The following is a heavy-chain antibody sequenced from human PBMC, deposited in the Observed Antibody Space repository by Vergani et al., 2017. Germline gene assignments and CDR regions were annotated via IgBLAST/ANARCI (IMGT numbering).Heavy chain of an antibody. CDR1: GGTFSSYA. Sequence: QVQLVQSGAEVKKPGSSVKVSCKASGGTFSSYAISWVRQAPGQGLEWMGRIIPIFGTANYAQKFQGRVTITADESTSTAYMELSSLRSEDTAVYYCAGDPLTYCGGDCYSLYFDYWGQGTLVTVSS. V-gene: IGHV1-69*13. J-gene: IGHJ4*02. D-gene: IGHD2-21*02. CDR2: IIPIFGTA. CDR3: AGDPLTYCGGDCYSLYFDY.